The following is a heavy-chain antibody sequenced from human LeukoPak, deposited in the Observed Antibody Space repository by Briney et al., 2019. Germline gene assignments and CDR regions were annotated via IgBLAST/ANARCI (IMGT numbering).Heavy chain of an antibody. CDR3: AKDGGSYQFDY. CDR1: GFSFSFSD. V-gene: IGHV3-23*01. CDR2: ISGSGVKT. D-gene: IGHD1-26*01. J-gene: IGHJ4*02. Sequence: GGSLRLSCTASGFSFSFSDSYLIWIRQAPGKGLEWVSAISGSGVKTYHADSVKGRLTISRDNSKNTLYLQMNSLRVEDTAVYYCAKDGGSYQFDYWGQGTLVTVSS.